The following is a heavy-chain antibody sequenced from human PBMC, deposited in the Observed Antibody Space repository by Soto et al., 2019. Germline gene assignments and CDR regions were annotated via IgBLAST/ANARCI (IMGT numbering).Heavy chain of an antibody. V-gene: IGHV6-1*01. Sequence: SPTLSLTCAISGDSVSSNSAAWNWIRQSPSRGLEWLGRTYYRSKWYNDYAVSVKSRITINPDTSKNQFSLQLNSVTPEDTAVYYRSTDKPAEVARGWYSYNYGMNVWGRGTTVTVSS. CDR3: STDKPAEVARGWYSYNYGMNV. CDR2: TYYRSKWYN. CDR1: GDSVSSNSAA. D-gene: IGHD3-10*01. J-gene: IGHJ6*02.